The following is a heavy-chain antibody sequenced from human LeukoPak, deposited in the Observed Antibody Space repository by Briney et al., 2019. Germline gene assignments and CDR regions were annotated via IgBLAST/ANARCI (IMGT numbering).Heavy chain of an antibody. J-gene: IGHJ4*02. D-gene: IGHD3-22*01. CDR2: IIPIFGTT. CDR1: GGTFSSYA. V-gene: IGHV1-69*13. CDR3: ATELRSGYFDY. Sequence: SVKVSCKTSGGTFSSYAISWVRQAPGQGLEWMGGIIPIFGTTKYAQKFQGRVTITADESTSTAYMELSSLRSEDTAIYYCATELRSGYFDYWGQGTLVTVSS.